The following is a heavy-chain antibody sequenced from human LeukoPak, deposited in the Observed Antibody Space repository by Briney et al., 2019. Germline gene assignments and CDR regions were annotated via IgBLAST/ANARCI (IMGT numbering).Heavy chain of an antibody. Sequence: GASVKVSCKASGGTFSSYTISWVRQAPGQGLEWMGRIIPILGIANYAQKFQGRVTITADKSTSTAYMELSSLRSEDTAVYYCARGRGYSNYVIDYWGQGTLVTVSS. CDR1: GGTFSSYT. V-gene: IGHV1-69*02. CDR3: ARGRGYSNYVIDY. D-gene: IGHD4-11*01. CDR2: IIPILGIA. J-gene: IGHJ4*02.